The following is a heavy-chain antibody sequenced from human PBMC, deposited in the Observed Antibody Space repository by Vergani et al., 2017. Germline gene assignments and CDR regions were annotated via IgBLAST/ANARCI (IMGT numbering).Heavy chain of an antibody. J-gene: IGHJ5*02. V-gene: IGHV5-51*01. CDR2: IYPGDSDT. CDR3: ARHILGNDYGDYSWFDP. Sequence: EVQLVQSGAEVKKPGESLKISCKGSGYSFTSYWIGWVRQMPGKGLEWMGIIYPGDSDTRYSPSFQGQVTISADKSISTAYLQWSSLKASDTAMYYYARHILGNDYGDYSWFDPWGQGTLVTVSS. D-gene: IGHD4-17*01. CDR1: GYSFTSYW.